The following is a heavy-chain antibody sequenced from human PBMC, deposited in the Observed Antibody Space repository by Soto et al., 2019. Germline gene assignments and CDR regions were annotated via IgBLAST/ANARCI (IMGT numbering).Heavy chain of an antibody. Sequence: GGSLRLSCAASGFTFSSYWMNWVRQAPGKGLEWVANIKQDGSEKYYVDSVKGRLTISRDNAKNSLYLQMNSLRAEDTAVYYCAREGRPYYYSYYMDVWGKGTTVTVSS. CDR3: AREGRPYYYSYYMDV. V-gene: IGHV3-7*01. CDR1: GFTFSSYW. CDR2: IKQDGSEK. J-gene: IGHJ6*03.